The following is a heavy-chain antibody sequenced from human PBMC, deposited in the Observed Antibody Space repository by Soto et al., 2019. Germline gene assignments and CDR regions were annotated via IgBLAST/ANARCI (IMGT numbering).Heavy chain of an antibody. J-gene: IGHJ5*02. Sequence: SVKVSCKASGDTFTRYYMHWVRQSPGQGLEWMGWINPNSGGTNYAQKSQGRVTMTRDTTISTAYMELSRHRSDDTAVYYCARVHERVSNWFAPWGQGTLVTVAS. CDR1: GDTFTRYY. CDR2: INPNSGGT. D-gene: IGHD6-25*01. V-gene: IGHV1-2*02. CDR3: ARVHERVSNWFAP.